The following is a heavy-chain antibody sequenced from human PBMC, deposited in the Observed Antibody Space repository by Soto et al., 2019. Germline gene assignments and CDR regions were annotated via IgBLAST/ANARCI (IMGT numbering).Heavy chain of an antibody. V-gene: IGHV5-51*01. CDR3: ARHGCHLSTPQRWFDP. CDR2: IYPGDSDT. J-gene: IGHJ5*02. D-gene: IGHD3-16*02. Sequence: GESLKISCKGSGYSFTTNYWIAWVRQTPGKGLEWMGIIYPGDSDTRYSPSFQGQVTISADKSISTAYLQWSSLKASDTGIYYCARHGCHLSTPQRWFDPWGQGTQVTVSS. CDR1: GYSFTTNYW.